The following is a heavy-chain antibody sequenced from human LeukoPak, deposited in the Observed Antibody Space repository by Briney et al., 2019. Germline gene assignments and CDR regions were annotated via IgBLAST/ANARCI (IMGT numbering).Heavy chain of an antibody. Sequence: PSETLSLTCTVSGGSISSYYWSWIRQPPGKGLEWIGYIYYSGSTNYNPSLKSRVTISVDTSKNQFSLKLNSVTPADTAVYYCARTLPNYYDSSGYFRFDPWGQGTLVTVSS. CDR3: ARTLPNYYDSSGYFRFDP. V-gene: IGHV4-59*01. CDR2: IYYSGST. CDR1: GGSISSYY. J-gene: IGHJ5*02. D-gene: IGHD3-22*01.